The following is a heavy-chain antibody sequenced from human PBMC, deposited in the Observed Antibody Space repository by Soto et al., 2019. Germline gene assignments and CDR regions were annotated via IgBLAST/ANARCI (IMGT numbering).Heavy chain of an antibody. V-gene: IGHV3-66*01. J-gene: IGHJ3*02. CDR2: IYSGGST. CDR3: AKGVTFGGVIVILGDAFDI. D-gene: IGHD3-16*02. CDR1: GFTVSSNY. Sequence: GGSLRLSCAASGFTVSSNYMSWVRQAPGKGLEWVSVIYSGGSTYYADSVKGRFTVSRDNSKNTLYLQMSSLRAEDTAVYYCAKGVTFGGVIVILGDAFDIWGQGTMVTVSS.